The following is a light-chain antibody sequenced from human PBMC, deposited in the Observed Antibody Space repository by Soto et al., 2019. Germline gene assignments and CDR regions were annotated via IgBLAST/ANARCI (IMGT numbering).Light chain of an antibody. J-gene: IGKJ4*01. Sequence: EIVMTQSPATLSVFPGERATLSCRASQNVNSDLAWYQEKPGQTPRLLIYGASTRATDILTKFSGTGFGTDFTLTISSLQSDDSAVYYCQQYNNWPLTFGGGTKVEI. CDR1: QNVNSD. CDR2: GAS. CDR3: QQYNNWPLT. V-gene: IGKV3-15*01.